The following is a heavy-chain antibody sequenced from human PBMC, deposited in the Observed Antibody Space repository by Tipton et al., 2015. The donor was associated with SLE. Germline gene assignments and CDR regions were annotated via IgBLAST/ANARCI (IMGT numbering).Heavy chain of an antibody. Sequence: SLRLSCAVSGGSIISSSWWSWVRQPPGKGLEWIGDIYHSESPNYNPSLKSRVTTSIDKSKNQFSLKLTSVTAADTAVYHCTRVPRYNWNYIADWGQGTLVSVSS. J-gene: IGHJ4*02. CDR3: TRVPRYNWNYIAD. CDR2: IYHSESP. V-gene: IGHV4-4*02. CDR1: GGSIISSSW. D-gene: IGHD1-7*01.